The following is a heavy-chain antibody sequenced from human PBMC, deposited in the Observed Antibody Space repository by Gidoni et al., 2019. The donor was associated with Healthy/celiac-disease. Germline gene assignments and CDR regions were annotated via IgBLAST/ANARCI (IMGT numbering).Heavy chain of an antibody. Sequence: EVQLLESGGGLVQPGGSLRLSCAASGFTFSSYAMSWVRQAPGKGLEWVSAISGSGGSTYYADAVKCRFTISRDNSKNTLYLQMNSLRAEDTAVYYCTPATPSVGATGFDYWGQGTLVTVSS. CDR1: GFTFSSYA. CDR3: TPATPSVGATGFDY. D-gene: IGHD1-26*01. CDR2: ISGSGGST. J-gene: IGHJ4*02. V-gene: IGHV3-23*01.